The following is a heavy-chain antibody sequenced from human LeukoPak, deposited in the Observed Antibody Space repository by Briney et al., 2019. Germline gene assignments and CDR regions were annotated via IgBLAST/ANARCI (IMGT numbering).Heavy chain of an antibody. CDR1: GVSFSGYY. CDR3: ARALPAQYYGSGSYYPALNGRRWFDP. Sequence: AETLSLTCAVYGVSFSGYYWSWIRQPPGKGLEWIGEISHSGSTNYNPSLESRVTVSVDTSKNQFSLKLSSVTAADTAVYYCARALPAQYYGSGSYYPALNGRRWFDPWGQGTLVTVSS. D-gene: IGHD3-10*01. J-gene: IGHJ5*02. CDR2: ISHSGST. V-gene: IGHV4-34*01.